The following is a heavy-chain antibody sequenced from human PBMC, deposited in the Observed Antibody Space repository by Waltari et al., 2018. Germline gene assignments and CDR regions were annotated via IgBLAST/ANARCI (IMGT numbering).Heavy chain of an antibody. J-gene: IGHJ4*02. CDR1: GGSIISYH. V-gene: IGHV4-59*01. D-gene: IGHD4-4*01. CDR2: IYYSGST. CDR3: ARALTSTRLDY. Sequence: QVQLQESVPGLVKPSESLSLTCTVSGGSIISYHGSWIRQPPGKGLEWTGYIYYSGSTNYNPSLKSRVTISVDTSKNQFSLKLSSVTAADTAVYYCARALTSTRLDYWGQGTLVTVSS.